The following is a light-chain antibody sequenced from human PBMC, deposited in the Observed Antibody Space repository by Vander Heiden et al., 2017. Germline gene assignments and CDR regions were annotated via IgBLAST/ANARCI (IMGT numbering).Light chain of an antibody. CDR3: CSYSASYTLVL. CDR2: DVS. CDR1: SSDVGAYNY. Sequence: QSALTQPRPVSGSPGQSVTISCTGTSSDVGAYNYVSWYQQHPGKAPKLIIYDVSGRPSGVPDRFSGSKSDNTASLTISGLQAEDEADYFCCSYSASYTLVLFGGGTKLTVL. J-gene: IGLJ2*01. V-gene: IGLV2-11*01.